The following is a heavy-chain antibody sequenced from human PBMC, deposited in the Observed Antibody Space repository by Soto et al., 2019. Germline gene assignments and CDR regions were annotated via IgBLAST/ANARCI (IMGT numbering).Heavy chain of an antibody. CDR2: IYYSGST. CDR3: ARQKSPLPTVWTRLGADYYYYMDV. V-gene: IGHV4-39*01. J-gene: IGHJ6*03. CDR1: GGSISSSSYY. Sequence: SETLSLTCTVSGGSISSSSYYWGWIRQPPGKGLEWIGSIYYSGSTYYNPSLKSRVTISVDTSKNQFSLKLSSVTAADTAVYYCARQKSPLPTVWTRLGADYYYYMDVWGKGTTVTVSS. D-gene: IGHD1-26*01.